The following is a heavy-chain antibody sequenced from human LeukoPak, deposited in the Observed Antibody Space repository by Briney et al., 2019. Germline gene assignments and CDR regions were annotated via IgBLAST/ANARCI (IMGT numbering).Heavy chain of an antibody. CDR1: GFTFSSYG. J-gene: IGHJ4*02. Sequence: GRSLRLSCAATGFTFSSYGMHWVRQAPGKGLEWVAVISYDGSNTYYADSVKGRFTISRDNSKNTLYLQMNSLRAEDTAVYYCAKVRYGYKYYFDYWGQGTLVTVSS. V-gene: IGHV3-30*18. CDR2: ISYDGSNT. CDR3: AKVRYGYKYYFDY. D-gene: IGHD5-24*01.